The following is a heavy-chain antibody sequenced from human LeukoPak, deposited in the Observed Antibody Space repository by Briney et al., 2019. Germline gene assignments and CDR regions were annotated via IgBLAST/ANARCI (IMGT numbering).Heavy chain of an antibody. CDR3: AREPSGIYDTNSFDI. V-gene: IGHV1-8*01. D-gene: IGHD1-26*01. CDR2: MNPNSRNT. J-gene: IGHJ3*02. CDR1: GYIFTSYD. Sequence: ASVRVSCKTSGYIFTSYDINWVRQAPGQGLEWMGWMNPNSRNTGYAQKFQGRVTMTGETSINTAYMYLSSLRAEDTAVYYCAREPSGIYDTNSFDIWGQGTMVTVSS.